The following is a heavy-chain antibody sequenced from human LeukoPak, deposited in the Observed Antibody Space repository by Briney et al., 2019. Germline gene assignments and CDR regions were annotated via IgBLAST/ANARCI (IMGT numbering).Heavy chain of an antibody. Sequence: GASVKVSCKASGGTFSSYAMHWVRQAPGQRLEWMGWINAGNGNTKYSQEFQGRVTITRDTSASTAYMELSSLRSEDTAVYYCARAWVGYCSSTSCSYYYYYGMDVWGQGTTVAVSS. J-gene: IGHJ6*02. CDR3: ARAWVGYCSSTSCSYYYYYGMDV. CDR1: GGTFSSYA. V-gene: IGHV1-3*01. CDR2: INAGNGNT. D-gene: IGHD2-2*01.